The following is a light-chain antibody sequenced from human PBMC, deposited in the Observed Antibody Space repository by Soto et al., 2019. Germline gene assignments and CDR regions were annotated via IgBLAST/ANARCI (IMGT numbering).Light chain of an antibody. CDR3: QQSYGVPRT. Sequence: DIQVTQSPSSLSASVGDRVTITCRTSQSISTYFNWYQQTPGKAPKLLIHGASSLQSGVPSRFSGGGFGTDFTLTINGLQLEDFATYYCQQSYGVPRTFGQGTRVEIK. CDR1: QSISTY. CDR2: GAS. V-gene: IGKV1-39*01. J-gene: IGKJ1*01.